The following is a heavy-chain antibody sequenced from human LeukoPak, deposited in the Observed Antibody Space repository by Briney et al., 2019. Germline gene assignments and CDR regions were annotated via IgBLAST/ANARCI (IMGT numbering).Heavy chain of an antibody. CDR1: GFTFSNYW. V-gene: IGHV3-7*01. CDR3: ASGQQLGY. D-gene: IGHD6-6*01. CDR2: IKQDGSEK. J-gene: IGHJ4*02. Sequence: TGGSLRLSCAASGFTFSNYWMSWVRQAPGKGLEWVANIKQDGSEKYYVDSVKGRFTISRDNAKNSLYLQMNSLRAEDTAVYYCASGQQLGYWGQGTLVTVST.